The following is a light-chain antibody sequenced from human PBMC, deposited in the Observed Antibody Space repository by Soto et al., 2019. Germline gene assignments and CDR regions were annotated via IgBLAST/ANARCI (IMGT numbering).Light chain of an antibody. Sequence: QSVLTQPPSASGSPGQSVTISCTGTSSDVGGYNYVYWYQEYPGKAPKLMISEVSKRPSGVPDRFSGSKSGNTASLTVSGLQPEDEADYYCSSYAGSNNFWVFGGGTKVTVL. CDR3: SSYAGSNNFWV. J-gene: IGLJ2*01. V-gene: IGLV2-8*01. CDR2: EVS. CDR1: SSDVGGYNY.